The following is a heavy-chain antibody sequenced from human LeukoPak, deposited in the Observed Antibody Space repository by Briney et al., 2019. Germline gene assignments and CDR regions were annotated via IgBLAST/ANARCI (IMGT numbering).Heavy chain of an antibody. J-gene: IGHJ4*02. Sequence: GRSLRLSCAASGFTFSSYAMHWVRQAPGKGLEWVAVISYDGSNKYYADSVKGRFTISRDNSKNTLYLQMNSLRAEDTAVYYCARGDIVVVPAARTDYVWGSYALDYWGQGTLVTVSS. CDR2: ISYDGSNK. D-gene: IGHD2-2*01. V-gene: IGHV3-30*04. CDR1: GFTFSSYA. CDR3: ARGDIVVVPAARTDYVWGSYALDY.